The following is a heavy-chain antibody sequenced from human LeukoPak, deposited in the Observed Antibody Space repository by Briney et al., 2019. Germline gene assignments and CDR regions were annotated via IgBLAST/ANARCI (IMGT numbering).Heavy chain of an antibody. CDR1: GYTFTGYY. Sequence: ASVKVSCKASGYTFTGYYMHWVRQAPGQGLEWMGWINPNSGGTNYAQKFQGRVTMTRDTSISTAYMELSRLRSDDTAVYYCAREGLVPAANTYYMDVWGKGTTVTISS. CDR3: AREGLVPAANTYYMDV. D-gene: IGHD2-2*01. V-gene: IGHV1-2*02. J-gene: IGHJ6*03. CDR2: INPNSGGT.